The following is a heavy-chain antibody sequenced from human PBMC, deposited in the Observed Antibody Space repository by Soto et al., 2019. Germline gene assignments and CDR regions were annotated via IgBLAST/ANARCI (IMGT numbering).Heavy chain of an antibody. CDR3: ARDLPPDSSGCHDY. J-gene: IGHJ4*02. CDR2: ISSSSSYI. V-gene: IGHV3-21*01. CDR1: GFTFSSYS. D-gene: IGHD6-19*01. Sequence: KTGGSLRLSCAASGFTFSSYSMNWVRQAPGKGLEWVSSISSSSSYIYYADSVKGRFTISRDNAKNSLYLQMNSLRAEDTAVYYCARDLPPDSSGCHDYWGQGTLVTVSS.